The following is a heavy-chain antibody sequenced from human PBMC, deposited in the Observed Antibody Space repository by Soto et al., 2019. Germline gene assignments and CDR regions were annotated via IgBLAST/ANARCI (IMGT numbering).Heavy chain of an antibody. CDR1: GDTLTCYY. CDR3: VRLQTSGWPGVH. V-gene: IGHV1-2*02. D-gene: IGHD6-25*01. CDR2: IYPNTETT. Sequence: AAVKVSRKSSGDTLTCYYIRWVRSAPAQGPERLAWIYPNTETTDSSMKFQGRVTMTSDMSTRTVYIELRDRTSDDTAVYYCVRLQTSGWPGVHWAQGTLVTVSS. J-gene: IGHJ4*02.